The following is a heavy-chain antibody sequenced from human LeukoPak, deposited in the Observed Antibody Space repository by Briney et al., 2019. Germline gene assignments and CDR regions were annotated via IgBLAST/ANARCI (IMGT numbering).Heavy chain of an antibody. CDR3: VTSTCGGDCYSGFDQ. J-gene: IGHJ4*02. CDR1: GFTFSSYA. Sequence: GGSLRLSCAASGFTFSSYAMSWVRQAPGKGLEWVSSISASGGSTYYADSVKGRFTISRDKSINTLYLQMNSLRAEDTAVYYCVTSTCGGDCYSGFDQWGQGTLVTVSS. CDR2: ISASGGST. V-gene: IGHV3-23*01. D-gene: IGHD2-21*02.